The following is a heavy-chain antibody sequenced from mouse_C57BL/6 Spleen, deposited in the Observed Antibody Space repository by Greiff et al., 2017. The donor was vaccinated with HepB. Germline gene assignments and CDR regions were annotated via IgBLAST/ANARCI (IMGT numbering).Heavy chain of an antibody. D-gene: IGHD2-4*01. J-gene: IGHJ2*01. V-gene: IGHV1-59*01. CDR2: IDPSDSYT. CDR1: GYTFTSYW. Sequence: VQLQQPGAELVRPGTSVKLSCKASGYTFTSYWMHWVKQRPGQGLEWIGVIDPSDSYTNYNQKFKGKATLTVDTSSSTAYMQLSSLTSEDSAVYYCARRGIYYDYDGGYFDYWGQGTTLTVSS. CDR3: ARRGIYYDYDGGYFDY.